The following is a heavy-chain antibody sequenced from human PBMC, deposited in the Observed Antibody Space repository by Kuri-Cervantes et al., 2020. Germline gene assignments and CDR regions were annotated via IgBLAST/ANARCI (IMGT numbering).Heavy chain of an antibody. Sequence: GRSLKISCAASGFTFSSYSMNWVRQAPGKGLEWVSYISSSSSTIYYADSVKGRFTISRDNAKNSLYLQMNSLRAEDTAVYYCARWGDTAMVREYYFDYWGQGTLVTVSS. J-gene: IGHJ4*02. CDR1: GFTFSSYS. CDR3: ARWGDTAMVREYYFDY. D-gene: IGHD5-18*01. CDR2: ISSSSSTI. V-gene: IGHV3-48*01.